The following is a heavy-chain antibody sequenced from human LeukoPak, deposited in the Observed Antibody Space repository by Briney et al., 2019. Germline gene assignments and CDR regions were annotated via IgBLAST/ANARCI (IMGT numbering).Heavy chain of an antibody. D-gene: IGHD5-24*01. Sequence: ASVKVSCKAFGYTFTSYGISWVRQAPGQGLEWMGWISAYNGNTNYAQKLQGRVTMTTDTSTSTAYMELRSLRSDDTAVYYCARDGRPHRDGYNPFDYWGQGTLVTVSS. CDR2: ISAYNGNT. V-gene: IGHV1-18*01. CDR1: GYTFTSYG. J-gene: IGHJ4*02. CDR3: ARDGRPHRDGYNPFDY.